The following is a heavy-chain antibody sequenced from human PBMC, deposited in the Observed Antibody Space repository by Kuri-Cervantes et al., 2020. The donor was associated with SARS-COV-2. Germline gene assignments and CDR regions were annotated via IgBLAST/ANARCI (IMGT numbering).Heavy chain of an antibody. CDR2: IRSKAYGGTT. V-gene: IGHV3-49*04. Sequence: GESLKISCTASGFTFGDYAMSWVRQAPGKGLGWVGFIRSKAYGGTTEYAASVKGRFTISRDDSKSIAYLQMNSLKTEDTAVYYCTSHDFWSGYYLDYWGQGTLVTVSS. CDR1: GFTFGDYA. D-gene: IGHD3-3*01. J-gene: IGHJ4*02. CDR3: TSHDFWSGYYLDY.